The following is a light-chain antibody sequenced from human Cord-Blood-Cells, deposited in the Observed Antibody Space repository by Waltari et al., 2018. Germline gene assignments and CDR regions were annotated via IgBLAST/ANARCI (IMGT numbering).Light chain of an antibody. CDR3: QQYGSSPVT. Sequence: EIVLTQSPGTLSLSPGERATLSCRASQSVSSSYLAWYQQKPGQSPRLLIYGASSRATGIPDRFSGSGSGTDFTLTISRLEPEDFAVYYCQQYGSSPVTFGHGTRLEIK. V-gene: IGKV3-20*01. CDR2: GAS. J-gene: IGKJ5*01. CDR1: QSVSSSY.